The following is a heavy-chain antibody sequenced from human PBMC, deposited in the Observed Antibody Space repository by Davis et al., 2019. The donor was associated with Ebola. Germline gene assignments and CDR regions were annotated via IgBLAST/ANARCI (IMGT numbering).Heavy chain of an antibody. CDR1: GFTFSSYS. Sequence: GESLKISCAASGFTFSSYSMNWVRQAPGKGLEWVSSISSSSSYIYYADSVKGRFTISRDNAKNSLYLQMNSLRAEDTAVYYCAKDGAARPGDYWGQGTLVTVSS. CDR3: AKDGAARPGDY. V-gene: IGHV3-21*04. CDR2: ISSSSSYI. J-gene: IGHJ4*02. D-gene: IGHD6-6*01.